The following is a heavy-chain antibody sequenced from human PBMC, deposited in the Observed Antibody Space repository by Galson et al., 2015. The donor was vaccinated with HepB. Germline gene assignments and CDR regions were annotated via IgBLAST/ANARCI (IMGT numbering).Heavy chain of an antibody. CDR2: MNPNSGNT. D-gene: IGHD6-19*01. V-gene: IGHV1-8*01. CDR3: ARGPDSSGWYYYYYGMDV. Sequence: SVKVSCKASGYTFTSYDINWVRQATGQGLEWMRWMNPNSGNTGYAQKFQGRVTMTRNTSMSTAYMELSSLRSEDTAVYYCARGPDSSGWYYYYYGMDVWGQGTTVTVSS. CDR1: GYTFTSYD. J-gene: IGHJ6*02.